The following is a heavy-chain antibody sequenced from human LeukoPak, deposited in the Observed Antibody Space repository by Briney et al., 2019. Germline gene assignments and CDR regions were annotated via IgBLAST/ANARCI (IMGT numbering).Heavy chain of an antibody. CDR2: IKQDGSEK. CDR3: ARGAFLMDV. Sequence: GGSLRLSCAASGFTFSSYWVTSVRQAPGKGLEWVANIKQDGSEKYNVDSVKGRFTISRDNAKRSLYLQMNSLRAEDTAVYYCARGAFLMDVWGKGTTVTVSS. D-gene: IGHD2/OR15-2a*01. CDR1: GFTFSSYW. J-gene: IGHJ6*03. V-gene: IGHV3-7*01.